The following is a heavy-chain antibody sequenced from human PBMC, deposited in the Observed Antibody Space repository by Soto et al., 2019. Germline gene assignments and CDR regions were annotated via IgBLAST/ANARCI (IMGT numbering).Heavy chain of an antibody. Sequence: PGGSLRLSCAASGFTFSSFWMSWVRQAPGKGLEWVANIKPDGSGKYYLDSVRGRFTISRDNAKNSLYLQINSLRVEDTAVYYCARGLYTNGWYMDRFDFWGQGTLVTVSS. CDR1: GFTFSSFW. J-gene: IGHJ4*02. CDR3: ARGLYTNGWYMDRFDF. V-gene: IGHV3-7*04. D-gene: IGHD6-19*01. CDR2: IKPDGSGK.